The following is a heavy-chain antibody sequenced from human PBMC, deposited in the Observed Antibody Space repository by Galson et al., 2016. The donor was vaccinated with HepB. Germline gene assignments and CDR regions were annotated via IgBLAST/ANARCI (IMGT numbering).Heavy chain of an antibody. CDR2: INPSGDRT. J-gene: IGHJ4*02. Sequence: QSGAEVKKPGESLLISCKASGYTFSNYYMHWVRQAPGQGLAWMAVINPSGDRTTYSQNFHGRILITRDTSTSTLYMELSSLRAEDTAVYYCARDLRPALRTDTYDRQYFFDKWGQGTLVTVSS. D-gene: IGHD3-16*01. V-gene: IGHV1-46*01. CDR1: GYTFSNYY. CDR3: ARDLRPALRTDTYDRQYFFDK.